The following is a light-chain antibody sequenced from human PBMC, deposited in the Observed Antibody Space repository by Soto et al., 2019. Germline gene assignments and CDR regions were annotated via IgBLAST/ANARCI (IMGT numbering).Light chain of an antibody. J-gene: IGLJ1*01. V-gene: IGLV2-14*03. CDR2: DVS. Sequence: LTQPASVSGSPGQSITVSCIGTSSDVGRHNFVSWYQQHPGKAPKLVIYDVSNRPSGVSNRFSGSKSGNTASLTISGLKAEDEADYYGTSYKTSTTYVFGTGTKVTVL. CDR3: TSYKTSTTYV. CDR1: SSDVGRHNF.